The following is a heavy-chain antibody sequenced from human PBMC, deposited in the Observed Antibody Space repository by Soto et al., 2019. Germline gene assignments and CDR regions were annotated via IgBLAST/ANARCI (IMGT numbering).Heavy chain of an antibody. CDR1: GGSVSDTSYY. Sequence: QVQLQESGPGLVKPSETLSLTCNISGGSVSDTSYYWGWIRQSPVKGLEWIANIYFNGNTYYNPSLKSRVTISLDTSKNQFSLKLPSVTAADTAVYYCTRQYLGCFVPWGQGTLVTVSS. V-gene: IGHV4-39*01. CDR2: IYFNGNT. CDR3: TRQYLGCFVP. J-gene: IGHJ5*02. D-gene: IGHD2-2*01.